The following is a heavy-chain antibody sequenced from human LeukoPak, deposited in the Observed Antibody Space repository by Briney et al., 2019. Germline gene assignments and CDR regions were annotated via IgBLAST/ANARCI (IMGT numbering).Heavy chain of an antibody. CDR2: TYYRAKWYN. CDR1: LDCVSSNSAA. CDR3: AHGYALDV. V-gene: IGHV6-1*01. Sequence: SQTLSVTCAISLDCVSSNSAAWNWIRQPPSSGLEWLGRTYYRAKWYNHHPVSVKSRITINPDTSKNQFSLQLDSATPEDSAVYYSAHGYALDVWGQGTTVTVSS. J-gene: IGHJ6*02.